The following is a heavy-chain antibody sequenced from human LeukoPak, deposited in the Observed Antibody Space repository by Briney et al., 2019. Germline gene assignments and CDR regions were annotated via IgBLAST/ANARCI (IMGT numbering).Heavy chain of an antibody. J-gene: IGHJ4*02. V-gene: IGHV3-30*03. CDR1: GFTFSSYG. D-gene: IGHD2-21*02. Sequence: PGRSLRLSCAASGFTFSSYGMHWVRQAPGKGLEWVAVISYDGSNKYYADSVKGRFTISRDNSKNTLYLQMNSLRAEDTAVYYCARGLWWRPLLDWGQGTLVTVSS. CDR3: ARGLWWRPLLD. CDR2: ISYDGSNK.